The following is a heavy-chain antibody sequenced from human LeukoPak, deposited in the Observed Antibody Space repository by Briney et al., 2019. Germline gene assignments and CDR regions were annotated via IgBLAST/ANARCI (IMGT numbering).Heavy chain of an antibody. CDR3: ARDLRGYSGYDWGREGPPRFDY. CDR1: GYTFTSYG. J-gene: IGHJ4*02. CDR2: ISAYNGNT. Sequence: GASVKVSCKASGYTFTSYGISWVRQAPGQGLEWMGWISAYNGNTNYAQKLQGRVTMTTDTSTSTAYMELRSLRSDDTAVYYCARDLRGYSGYDWGREGPPRFDYWGQGTLVTVSS. D-gene: IGHD5-12*01. V-gene: IGHV1-18*01.